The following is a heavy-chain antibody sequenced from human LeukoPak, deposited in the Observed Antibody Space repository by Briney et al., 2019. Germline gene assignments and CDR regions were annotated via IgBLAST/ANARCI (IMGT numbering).Heavy chain of an antibody. V-gene: IGHV3-23*01. Sequence: GGSLRLSCAASGFTFSSYAMSWVRQAPGKGLEWVSAISGSGGSTYYADSVKGRFTISRDNSKNTLYLQMNSLTAEDTAVYYCARSTATGGIFDYWGQGTLVTVSS. CDR3: ARSTATGGIFDY. CDR1: GFTFSSYA. J-gene: IGHJ4*02. CDR2: ISGSGGST. D-gene: IGHD6-13*01.